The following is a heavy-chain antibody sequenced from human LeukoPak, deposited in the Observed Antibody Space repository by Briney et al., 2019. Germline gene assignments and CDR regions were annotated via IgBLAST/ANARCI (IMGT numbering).Heavy chain of an antibody. CDR1: GHSFTSYG. D-gene: IGHD2-21*02. CDR3: ARAYCGGDCFDFDY. J-gene: IGHJ4*02. CDR2: ISAYNGNT. V-gene: IGHV1-18*04. Sequence: ASVKVSCKASGHSFTSYGVSWVRQAPGQGLEWMGWISAYNGNTNYAQKLQGRVTMTTDTSTSTAYMELRSLRSDDTAVYYCARAYCGGDCFDFDYWGQGTLVTVSS.